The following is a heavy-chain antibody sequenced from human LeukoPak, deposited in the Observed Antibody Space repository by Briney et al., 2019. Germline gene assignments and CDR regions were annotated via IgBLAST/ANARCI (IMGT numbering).Heavy chain of an antibody. V-gene: IGHV4-34*01. CDR2: INHSGST. D-gene: IGHD4-23*01. CDR3: ARFFGGKEYYFDY. Sequence: SETLSLTCAVYGGSFSGYYWSWIRQPPGKGLEWIGEINHSGSTNYNPSLKSRVTISVDTSKNQFSLKLSSVTAADTAVYYCARFFGGKEYYFDYWGQGTLVTVSS. J-gene: IGHJ4*02. CDR1: GGSFSGYY.